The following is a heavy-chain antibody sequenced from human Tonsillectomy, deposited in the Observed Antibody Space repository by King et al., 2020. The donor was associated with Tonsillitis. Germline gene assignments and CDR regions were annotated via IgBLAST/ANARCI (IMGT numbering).Heavy chain of an antibody. CDR1: GGSISSYY. V-gene: IGHV4-59*01. CDR2: IYYSGST. J-gene: IGHJ6*02. Sequence: VQLQESGPGLVKPSETLSLTCTVSGGSISSYYWSWIRQPPGKGLEWIGYIYYSGSTNYNPSLKSRVTISVDTSKNQFALKLSSVTAADTAVYYCARDTGCFCGGDCQQYPDYYYYGMDLWGQGTTVTVSS. D-gene: IGHD2-21*02. CDR3: ARDTGCFCGGDCQQYPDYYYYGMDL.